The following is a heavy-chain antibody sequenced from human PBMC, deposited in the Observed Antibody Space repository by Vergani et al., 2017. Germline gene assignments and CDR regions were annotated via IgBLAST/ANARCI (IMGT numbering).Heavy chain of an antibody. CDR2: IYYSGTT. CDR1: GGSISSYY. V-gene: IGHV4-59*06. CDR3: ARQKDYYMDV. J-gene: IGHJ6*03. Sequence: QVQLQESGPGLVKPSETLSLTCTVSGGSISSYYWSWVRQRPGMGLDWIGYIYYSGTTYYNPSLESRLTISLDTSENHLSLKLTSVTAADTAVYYCARQKDYYMDVWGKGATATVSS.